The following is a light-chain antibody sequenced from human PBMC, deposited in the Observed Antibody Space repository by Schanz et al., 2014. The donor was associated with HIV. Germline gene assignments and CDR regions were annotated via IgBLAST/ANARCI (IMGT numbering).Light chain of an antibody. V-gene: IGKV3-15*01. Sequence: EIVMTQSPATLYVSPGERATLSCRASQSVSSNLAWYQQKPGQAPRLLIYGASTRATGIPARFSGSGSGTEFNLTISSLEPEDFARYYCQQGGSWPLTFGGGTTVEIK. CDR2: GAS. J-gene: IGKJ4*01. CDR3: QQGGSWPLT. CDR1: QSVSSN.